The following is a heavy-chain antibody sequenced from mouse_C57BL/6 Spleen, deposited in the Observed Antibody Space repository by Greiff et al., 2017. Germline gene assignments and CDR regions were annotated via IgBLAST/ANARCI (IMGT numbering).Heavy chain of an antibody. V-gene: IGHV1-78*01. CDR3: ARLGWLPHYAMDY. Sequence: VQLQESDAELVKPGASVKISCKVSGYTFTDHTIHWMKQRPEQGLEWIGYIYPRDGSTKYNEKFKGKATLTADKSSSTAYMQLNSLTSEDSAVYFCARLGWLPHYAMDYWGQGTSVTVSS. CDR2: IYPRDGST. J-gene: IGHJ4*01. D-gene: IGHD2-3*01. CDR1: GYTFTDHT.